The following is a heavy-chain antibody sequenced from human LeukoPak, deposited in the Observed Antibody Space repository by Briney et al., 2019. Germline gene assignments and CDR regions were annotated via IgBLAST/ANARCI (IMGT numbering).Heavy chain of an antibody. CDR2: ISYDGSYK. Sequence: GGSLRLSCAASGFTFSSFAMHWARQAPGKGLEWVAGISYDGSYKHYADSVKGRFTLSRDNPKNTLYLQMNSLRAEDTAVYYCANGDFWSGYPWGQGTLVTVSS. J-gene: IGHJ5*02. CDR1: GFTFSSFA. D-gene: IGHD3-3*01. V-gene: IGHV3-30*18. CDR3: ANGDFWSGYP.